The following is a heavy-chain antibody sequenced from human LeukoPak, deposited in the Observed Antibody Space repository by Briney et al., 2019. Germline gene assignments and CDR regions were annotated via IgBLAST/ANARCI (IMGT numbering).Heavy chain of an antibody. CDR3: ARAYYDILTGQDTFDI. V-gene: IGHV5-51*01. CDR2: IYPGDSDT. CDR1: GYTFTTYW. J-gene: IGHJ3*02. Sequence: GESLKISCEGSGYTFTTYWIGWVRQMSGKGLEWMGIIYPGDSDTRYSPSFQGQVTISADNSINTAYLQWSSLKASDTAVYYCARAYYDILTGQDTFDIWGQGTMVTVSS. D-gene: IGHD3-9*01.